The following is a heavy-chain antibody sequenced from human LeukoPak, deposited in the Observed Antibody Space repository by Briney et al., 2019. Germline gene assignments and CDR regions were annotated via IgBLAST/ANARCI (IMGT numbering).Heavy chain of an antibody. CDR3: ARAYGSVRVPATVPVEGFDY. CDR2: INHSGST. V-gene: IGHV4-34*01. Sequence: SETLSLTCGVYGGXFSGYYCSWIRQPPGKGLEWIGEINHSGSTNYNPSLKSRVTISVDTSKNQFSLKLSSVTAADTAVYYCARAYGSVRVPATVPVEGFDYWGQGTLVTVSS. D-gene: IGHD3-10*01. CDR1: GGXFSGYY. J-gene: IGHJ4*02.